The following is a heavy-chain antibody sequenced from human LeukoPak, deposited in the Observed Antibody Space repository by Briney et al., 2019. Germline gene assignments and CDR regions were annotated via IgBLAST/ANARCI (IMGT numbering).Heavy chain of an antibody. D-gene: IGHD3-22*01. CDR2: IYHSGST. J-gene: IGHJ3*02. Sequence: PSETLSLTCAVSGGSISSGGYSWSWIRQPPGKGLEWIGYIYHSGSTYYNPSPKSRVTISVDRSKNQFSLKLSSVTAADTAVYYCARGNYYDSSGPRGAFDIWGQGTMVTVSS. CDR1: GGSISSGGYS. CDR3: ARGNYYDSSGPRGAFDI. V-gene: IGHV4-30-2*01.